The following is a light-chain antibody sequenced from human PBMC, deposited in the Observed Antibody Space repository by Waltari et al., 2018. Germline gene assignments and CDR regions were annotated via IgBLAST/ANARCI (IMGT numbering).Light chain of an antibody. Sequence: DIQMTQSPSTLSASVGDRVTITCRASQSISSWLAWYQQKAGKAPKLLINTASNSESGVPSRFSGSGSGTEFTLTISGLQPDDFATYYCQQYDVSALNFGGGTKVEFK. CDR3: QQYDVSALN. CDR1: QSISSW. CDR2: TAS. V-gene: IGKV1-5*03. J-gene: IGKJ4*01.